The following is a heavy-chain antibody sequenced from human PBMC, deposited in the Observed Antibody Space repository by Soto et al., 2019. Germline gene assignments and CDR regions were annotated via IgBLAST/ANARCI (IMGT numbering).Heavy chain of an antibody. CDR3: ARGFRGRMGQYCSGGSCPSDY. Sequence: SETLSLTCAVYGGSFSGYYWSWIRQPPGKGLEWIGEINHSGSTNYNPSLKSRVTISVDTSKNHFSLKLSSVTGADTAVYYCARGFRGRMGQYCSGGSCPSDYWGQGTLVTVSS. D-gene: IGHD2-15*01. CDR2: INHSGST. CDR1: GGSFSGYY. V-gene: IGHV4-34*01. J-gene: IGHJ4*02.